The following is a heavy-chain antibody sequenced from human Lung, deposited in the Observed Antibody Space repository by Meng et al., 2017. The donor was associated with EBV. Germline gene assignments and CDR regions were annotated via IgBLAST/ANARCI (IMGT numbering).Heavy chain of an antibody. CDR1: GGSISSGGYY. CDR3: AREWCSGGSCYPDY. V-gene: IGHV4-30-4*01. J-gene: IGHJ4*02. D-gene: IGHD2-15*01. Sequence: QVQPQEWGPGLVKPSQTLSLTCTVYGGSISSGGYYWSLIRQPPGKGLEWIGYIYYSGSTYYNPSLKSRVTISVDTSKNQFSLKLSSVTAADTAVYYCAREWCSGGSCYPDYWGQGTLVTVSS. CDR2: IYYSGST.